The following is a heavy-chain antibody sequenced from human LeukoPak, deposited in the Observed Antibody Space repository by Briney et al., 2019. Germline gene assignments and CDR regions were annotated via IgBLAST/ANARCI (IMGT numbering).Heavy chain of an antibody. CDR2: ISGGGGST. CDR3: AKSEAAAGPNWFDP. D-gene: IGHD6-13*01. Sequence: GGSLRLSCAASGFPFSNSAMSWVRQAPGKGLEWVSAISGGGGSTYYADSVKGRFTISRDNSKNTLYLQMNSLRAEDTAVYYCAKSEAAAGPNWFDPWGQGTLVTVSS. V-gene: IGHV3-23*01. J-gene: IGHJ5*02. CDR1: GFPFSNSA.